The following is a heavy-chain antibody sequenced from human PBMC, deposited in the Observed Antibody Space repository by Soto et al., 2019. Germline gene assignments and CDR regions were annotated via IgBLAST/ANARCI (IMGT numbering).Heavy chain of an antibody. J-gene: IGHJ4*02. D-gene: IGHD3-9*01. CDR2: IYYSGST. CDR3: ATSHLVTRGYFDY. V-gene: IGHV4-31*03. CDR1: GGSISSGGYY. Sequence: RSLTCTVSGGSISSGGYYWSWIRQHPGKGLEWIGYIYYSGSTYYNPSLKSRVTISVDTSKNQFSLKLSSVTAADTAVYYCATSHLVTRGYFDYWGQGTLVTVSS.